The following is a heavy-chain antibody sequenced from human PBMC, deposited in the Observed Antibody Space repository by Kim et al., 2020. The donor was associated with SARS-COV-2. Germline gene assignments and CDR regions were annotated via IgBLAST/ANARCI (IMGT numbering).Heavy chain of an antibody. CDR2: SP. Sequence: SPNYTPPLKSRVTISVETSKNQVSLKLSSVTAADTAVYYCASLGGTYDYWGQGTLVTVSS. V-gene: IGHV4-59*01. CDR3: ASLGGTYDY. J-gene: IGHJ4*02. D-gene: IGHD1-1*01.